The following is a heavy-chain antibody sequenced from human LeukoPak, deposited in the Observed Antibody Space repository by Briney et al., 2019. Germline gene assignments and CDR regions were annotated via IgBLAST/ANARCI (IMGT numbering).Heavy chain of an antibody. CDR2: IYYSGST. Sequence: SETLSLTCAVSGGSISSSNWWNWVRQTPGKGLEWIGSIYYSGSTYYNPSLKSRVTISVDTSKNQFSLKLSSVTAADTAVYYCARDPLDFWSGYGKLNWFDPWGQGTLVTVSS. J-gene: IGHJ5*02. CDR3: ARDPLDFWSGYGKLNWFDP. D-gene: IGHD3-3*01. V-gene: IGHV4-4*02. CDR1: GGSISSSNW.